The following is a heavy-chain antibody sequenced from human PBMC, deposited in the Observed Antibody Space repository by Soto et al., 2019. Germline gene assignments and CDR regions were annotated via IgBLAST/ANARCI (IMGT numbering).Heavy chain of an antibody. Sequence: SETLSLTCTVSGGSISSYYWSWIRQPPGKGLEWIGYIYYSGSTNYNPSLKSRVSISVDTSKSQFSLRLTSVTAADTAVYYCARYSSDWFDAFDIWGQRTLVTVSS. CDR2: IYYSGST. D-gene: IGHD6-19*01. CDR3: ARYSSDWFDAFDI. CDR1: GGSISSYY. J-gene: IGHJ3*02. V-gene: IGHV4-59*01.